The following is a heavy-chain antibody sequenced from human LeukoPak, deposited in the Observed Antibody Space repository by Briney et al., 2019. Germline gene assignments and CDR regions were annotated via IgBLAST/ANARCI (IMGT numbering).Heavy chain of an antibody. D-gene: IGHD5-12*01. CDR1: GGTFGSYG. V-gene: IGHV1-69*05. CDR2: ITPMFGAP. J-gene: IGHJ4*02. Sequence: SVKVSCKASGGTFGSYGISWLRQAPGQGLEWMGGITPMFGAPKYAQKFQDRVAITTDVSTSTAYMELSRLRSEDTAVYYCAREISGYDWGAFDYWGQGTLVTVSS. CDR3: AREISGYDWGAFDY.